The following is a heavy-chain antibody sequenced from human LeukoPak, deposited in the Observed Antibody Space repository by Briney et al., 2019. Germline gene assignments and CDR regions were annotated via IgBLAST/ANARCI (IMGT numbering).Heavy chain of an antibody. CDR1: GGSISSGGYY. Sequence: PSETLSLTCTVSGGSISSGGYYWSWIRQHPGKGLEWIGYIYYSGSTYYNPSLRSRATISVDTSKNQFSLKLSSVTAADTAVYYCARLENQALDYWGQGTLVTVSS. V-gene: IGHV4-31*03. J-gene: IGHJ4*02. CDR2: IYYSGST. D-gene: IGHD1-14*01. CDR3: ARLENQALDY.